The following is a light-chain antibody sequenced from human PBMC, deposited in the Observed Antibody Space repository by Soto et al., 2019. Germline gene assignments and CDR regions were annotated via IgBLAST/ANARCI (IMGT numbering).Light chain of an antibody. CDR3: QTWVTGIQV. J-gene: IGLJ2*01. CDR2: LNSDGSH. CDR1: SGHSSYA. Sequence: HPVLTQSPSASASLGASVKLTCTLSSGHSSYAIAWHQQRPEKGPRYLMKLNSDGSHSKGDGIPDRFSGSSSGAERYLTISSLQSEDEADYYCQTWVTGIQVFGGGTKVTVL. V-gene: IGLV4-69*01.